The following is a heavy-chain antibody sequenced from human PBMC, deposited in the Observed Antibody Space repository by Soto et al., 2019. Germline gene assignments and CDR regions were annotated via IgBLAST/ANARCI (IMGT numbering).Heavy chain of an antibody. CDR1: GYSISSGYY. Sequence: SETLSLTCAVSGYSISSGYYWGWIRQPPGKGLEWIGSIYHSGSTYYNPSLKSRVTISVDTSKNQFSLKLSSVTAADTAVYYCARGDIVVVPAAPMHNNWFDPWGQGTLVTSPQ. V-gene: IGHV4-38-2*01. D-gene: IGHD2-2*01. CDR2: IYHSGST. CDR3: ARGDIVVVPAAPMHNNWFDP. J-gene: IGHJ5*02.